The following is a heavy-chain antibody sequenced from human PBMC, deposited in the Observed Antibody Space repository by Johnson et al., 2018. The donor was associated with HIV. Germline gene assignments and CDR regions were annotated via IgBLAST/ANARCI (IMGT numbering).Heavy chain of an antibody. Sequence: QVQLVESGGGVVQPGRSLRLSCAASEFTFSSYGMHWVRQAPGTGLEWVAVTSYDGSNKYYADSVKGRFTLSRDNSKNTLYLQMNSLRAEDTALYYCARGGLGYQNIHDPFDIWGQGTVFTVSS. J-gene: IGHJ3*02. CDR3: ARGGLGYQNIHDPFDI. V-gene: IGHV3-30*03. CDR1: EFTFSSYG. D-gene: IGHD3-16*02. CDR2: TSYDGSNK.